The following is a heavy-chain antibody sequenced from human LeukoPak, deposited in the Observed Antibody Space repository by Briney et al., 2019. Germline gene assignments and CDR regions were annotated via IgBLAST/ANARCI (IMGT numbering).Heavy chain of an antibody. D-gene: IGHD6-13*01. CDR2: INGDGSDT. CDR1: GFTFKDSW. J-gene: IGHJ4*02. CDR3: AKDSHSWSRDY. Sequence: GGSLRLSCAASGFTFKDSWMYWVRQAPGKGLEWVSCINGDGSDTNYVDSVKGRFTISRDNAKKSLYLEMNSLRAEDTAVYYCAKDSHSWSRDYWGQGTLVTVSS. V-gene: IGHV3-74*01.